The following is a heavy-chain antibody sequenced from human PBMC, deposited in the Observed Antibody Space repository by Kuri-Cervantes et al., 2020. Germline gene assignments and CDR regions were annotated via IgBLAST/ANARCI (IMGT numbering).Heavy chain of an antibody. CDR2: ISYDGGNK. J-gene: IGHJ3*02. CDR3: ARDPATYCGGDCYSFGAFDI. Sequence: GGSLRLSCAASGFTFSSYAMHWVRQAPGKGLEWVAVISYDGGNKYYADSVKGRFTISRDNSKNTLYLQMNSLRAEDTAVYYCARDPATYCGGDCYSFGAFDIWGQGTMVTVSS. D-gene: IGHD2-21*02. V-gene: IGHV3-30-3*01. CDR1: GFTFSSYA.